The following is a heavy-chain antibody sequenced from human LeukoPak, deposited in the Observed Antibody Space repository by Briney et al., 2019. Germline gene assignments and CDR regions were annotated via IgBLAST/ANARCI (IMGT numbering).Heavy chain of an antibody. CDR3: ARYYYDSSGYLYYYYMDV. J-gene: IGHJ6*03. D-gene: IGHD3-22*01. V-gene: IGHV3-11*04. Sequence: SGGSLRLSCAASGFTFSDYYMSWKRQAPGKGLEWVSYISSSGSTIYYADSVKGRFTISRDNAKNSLYLQMNSLRAEDTAVYYCARYYYDSSGYLYYYYMDVWGKGTTVTVSS. CDR1: GFTFSDYY. CDR2: ISSSGSTI.